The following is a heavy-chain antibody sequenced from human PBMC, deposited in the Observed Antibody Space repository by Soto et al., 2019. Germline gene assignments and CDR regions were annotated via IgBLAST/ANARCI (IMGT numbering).Heavy chain of an antibody. J-gene: IGHJ5*02. CDR2: ITGSGGST. D-gene: IGHD4-17*01. CDR3: AKDHYGPDP. V-gene: IGHV3-23*01. Sequence: QPGGSLRLSCVASGFTFTSYAMTWVRQAPGKGLEWVSAITGSGGSTYYADSVKGRFTISRDNSKNTVFLQMNSLRAEDTAVYYCAKDHYGPDPWGQGTVVTVSS. CDR1: GFTFTSYA.